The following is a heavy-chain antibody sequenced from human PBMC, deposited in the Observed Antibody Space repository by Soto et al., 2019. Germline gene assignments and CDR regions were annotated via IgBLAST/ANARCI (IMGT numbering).Heavy chain of an antibody. D-gene: IGHD3-16*01. J-gene: IGHJ4*02. CDR3: ARGGIPIDY. CDR2: INAGNGNT. V-gene: IGHV1-3*01. Sequence: ASVKVSCKTSGYTFTSYAMHWVRQAPGQGLEWMGWINAGNGNTKYAKKFQGRVTMTRDTSTSTAYMELRSLRSDDTAVYYCARGGIPIDYWGQGTLVTVSS. CDR1: GYTFTSYA.